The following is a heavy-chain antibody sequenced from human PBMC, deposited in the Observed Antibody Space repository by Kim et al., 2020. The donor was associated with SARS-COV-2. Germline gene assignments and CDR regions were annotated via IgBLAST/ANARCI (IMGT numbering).Heavy chain of an antibody. CDR3: AKDHPRSGWPAFDS. J-gene: IGHJ4*02. Sequence: GGSLRLSCVASGFTFTSRAMSWVRQIPGKGLEWVASINNGGNPYYADSVKGRFTVSRDITKATLYLQMNSLRAEDTALSFCAKDHPRSGWPAFDSWGQGT. D-gene: IGHD6-19*01. V-gene: IGHV3-23*01. CDR1: GFTFTSRA. CDR2: INNGGNP.